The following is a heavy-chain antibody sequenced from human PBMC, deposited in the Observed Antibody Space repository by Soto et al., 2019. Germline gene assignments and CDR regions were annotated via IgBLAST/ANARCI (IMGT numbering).Heavy chain of an antibody. Sequence: PGGSLRLSCAASGFTFSDYYMSWIRQAPGKGLEWVSYISSSGSTIYYADSVKGRFTISRDNAKNSLYLQMNSLRAEDTAVYYCARDYSKYYNWFDPWGQGTLVTVSS. CDR3: ARDYSKYYNWFDP. CDR2: ISSSGSTI. CDR1: GFTFSDYY. J-gene: IGHJ5*02. D-gene: IGHD4-4*01. V-gene: IGHV3-11*01.